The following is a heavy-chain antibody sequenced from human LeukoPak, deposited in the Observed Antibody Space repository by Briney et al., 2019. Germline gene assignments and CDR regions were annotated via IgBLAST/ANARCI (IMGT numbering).Heavy chain of an antibody. Sequence: ASVKVSFKASGYTFTNFFMHWVRQAPGQGLEWVAIINPSDGSTSYAQKFQGRVTMTRDTSTSTVYMELSSLRSEDTAVYYCARDISTVVIRPDYWGQGTLVTVSS. CDR3: ARDISTVVIRPDY. CDR1: GYTFTNFF. D-gene: IGHD3-22*01. V-gene: IGHV1-46*01. CDR2: INPSDGST. J-gene: IGHJ4*02.